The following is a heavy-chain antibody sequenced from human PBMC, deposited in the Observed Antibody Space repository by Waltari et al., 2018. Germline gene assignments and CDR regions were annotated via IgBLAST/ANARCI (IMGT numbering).Heavy chain of an antibody. CDR3: AREYYCSGGSCYSLAAFDI. J-gene: IGHJ3*02. CDR1: EGTFSSYT. CDR2: IIPILGIA. Sequence: QVQLVHSGAEVKKPGSSVKVSCKASEGTFSSYTIRWVRQAPGQGLEWMGRIIPILGIANYEQKFQGRVTITADKSTSTAYMELSSLRSEDTAVYYCAREYYCSGGSCYSLAAFDIWGQGTMVTVSS. D-gene: IGHD2-15*01. V-gene: IGHV1-69*04.